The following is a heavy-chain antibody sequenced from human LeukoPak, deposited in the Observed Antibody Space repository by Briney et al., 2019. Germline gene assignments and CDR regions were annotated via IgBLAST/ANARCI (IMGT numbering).Heavy chain of an antibody. J-gene: IGHJ4*02. CDR1: GYSISSGYF. CDR2: IYHSGST. D-gene: IGHD3-10*01. V-gene: IGHV4-38-2*02. CDR3: ARMAYYYGSGSFSHFDY. Sequence: PSETLSLTCTVSGYSISSGYFWGWIRQPPGKGLEWIGSIYHSGSTSYNPSLKSRLTISVDTSKNQFSLKLSSVTAADTAVYYCARMAYYYGSGSFSHFDYWGQGTLVTVSS.